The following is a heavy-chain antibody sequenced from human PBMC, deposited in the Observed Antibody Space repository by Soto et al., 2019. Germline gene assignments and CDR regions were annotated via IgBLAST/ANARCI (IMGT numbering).Heavy chain of an antibody. CDR2: IYYSGST. D-gene: IGHD3-3*01. CDR3: ARGAIFGYWFDL. Sequence: PXETLSLACTVSGCSISSGDYYWSWIRQPPGKGLEWIGYIYYSGSTYYNPSLKSRVTISVDTSKNQFSLKLSSVTAADTAVYYCARGAIFGYWFDLWGQGTLVTVSS. V-gene: IGHV4-30-4*01. CDR1: GCSISSGDYY. J-gene: IGHJ5*02.